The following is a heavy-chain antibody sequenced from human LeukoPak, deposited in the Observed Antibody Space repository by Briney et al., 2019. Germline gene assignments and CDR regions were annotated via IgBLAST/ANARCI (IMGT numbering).Heavy chain of an antibody. CDR2: IYCSGST. CDR1: GGAISSYY. D-gene: IGHD2-2*01. Sequence: SETLSLTCTVSGGAISSYYWSWIREPPGKGLEWIGYIYCSGSTNYNPSLKSRVTISVDTSKNQFSLKLSSVTAADTAVYYYARGCSSTSCYEGGEGYFDYWGQGTLVTLSS. CDR3: ARGCSSTSCYEGGEGYFDY. J-gene: IGHJ4*02. V-gene: IGHV4-59*01.